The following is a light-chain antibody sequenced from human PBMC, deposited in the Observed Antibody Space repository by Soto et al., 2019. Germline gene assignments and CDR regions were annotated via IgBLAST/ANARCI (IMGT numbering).Light chain of an antibody. J-gene: IGLJ2*01. CDR3: QSYDSSLSGYVV. Sequence: QSVLTQPPSVSGAPGQRVTISCTGSRSNIGAGYDVHWYQQLPGTAPKLLIYGNCNRPSGVPDRFSGSKSGTSASLAITGLQAEDEADYYCQSYDSSLSGYVVFGGGTKLTVL. CDR1: RSNIGAGYD. CDR2: GNC. V-gene: IGLV1-40*01.